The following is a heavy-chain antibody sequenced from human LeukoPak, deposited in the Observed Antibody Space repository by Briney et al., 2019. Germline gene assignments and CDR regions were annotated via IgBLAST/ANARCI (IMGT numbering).Heavy chain of an antibody. V-gene: IGHV3-48*02. CDR1: GFSFSSCD. CDR2: ITASSSTI. D-gene: IGHD3-22*01. CDR3: ARDAYDTSAYYYFDF. Sequence: GGSLRLSCAASGFSFSSCDMNWVRQAPGKGLEWVSYITASSSTIYYADSVKGRSTISRDNAKNSLYLQMNSLRDEDTAVYYCARDAYDTSAYYYFDFWGQGTLVTVSS. J-gene: IGHJ4*02.